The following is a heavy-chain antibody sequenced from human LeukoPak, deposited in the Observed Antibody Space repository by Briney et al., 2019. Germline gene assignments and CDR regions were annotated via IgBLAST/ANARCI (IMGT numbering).Heavy chain of an antibody. D-gene: IGHD2-8*02. CDR3: ARARPEVWSPDF. Sequence: GGSLRLSCAASGLIVSSNYMSWVRQAPGKGLEWVSALYSGGSIYYADSVKGQFTISRDNAENSLYLQMNSLRAEDTAVYYCARARPEVWSPDFWGQGTLVTVSS. V-gene: IGHV3-53*01. CDR2: LYSGGSI. J-gene: IGHJ4*02. CDR1: GLIVSSNY.